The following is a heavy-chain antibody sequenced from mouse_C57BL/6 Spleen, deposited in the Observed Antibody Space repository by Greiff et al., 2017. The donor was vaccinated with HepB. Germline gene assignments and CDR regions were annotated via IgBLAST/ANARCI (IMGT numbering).Heavy chain of an antibody. CDR3: ARGRDGGENDYDERDFDY. CDR1: GYTFTDYY. V-gene: IGHV1-19*01. D-gene: IGHD2-4*01. J-gene: IGHJ2*01. Sequence: EVQLQQSGPVLVKPGASVKMSCKASGYTFTDYYMNWVKQSHGKSLEWIGVINPYNGGTSYNQKFQGKATLTVDKSSSTAYMELNRLTSEDSAVSYCARGRDGGENDYDERDFDYWGQGTTLTVSS. CDR2: INPYNGGT.